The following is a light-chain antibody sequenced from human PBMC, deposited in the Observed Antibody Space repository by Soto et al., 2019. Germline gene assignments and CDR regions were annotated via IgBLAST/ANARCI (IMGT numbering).Light chain of an antibody. CDR1: TGAVTSGYY. V-gene: IGLV7-43*01. J-gene: IGLJ3*02. Sequence: QAVVTQEPSLTVSPGGTVTLTCASSTGAVTSGYYPNWFQQKPGQAPTALIYSTSNRHSWTPARSSGSLLGGKAALTLSGAQAENEAEYYFQRYYGGARGNWVFGGGTKLTVL. CDR3: QRYYGGARGNWV. CDR2: STS.